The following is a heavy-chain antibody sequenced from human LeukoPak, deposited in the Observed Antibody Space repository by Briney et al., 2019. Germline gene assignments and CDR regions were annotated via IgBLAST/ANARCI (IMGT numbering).Heavy chain of an antibody. D-gene: IGHD2-21*02. CDR2: ISSSSSTI. J-gene: IGHJ3*02. Sequence: GGSLRLSCAASGFTFSSYSMNWVRQAPGKGLEWVSYISSSSSTIYYADSVKGRFTISRDNAKNSLYLQMDSLRAEDTAVYYCAVLAYCGGDCYSGGDAFDIWGQGTMVTVSS. V-gene: IGHV3-48*04. CDR1: GFTFSSYS. CDR3: AVLAYCGGDCYSGGDAFDI.